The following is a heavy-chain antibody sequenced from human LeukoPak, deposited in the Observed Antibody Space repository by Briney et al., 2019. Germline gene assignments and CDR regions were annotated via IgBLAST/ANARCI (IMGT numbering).Heavy chain of an antibody. Sequence: PSQTLSLTCTVSGGSISSGGYYWSWIRQHPGKGLEWIGYIYYSGSTYYNPSLKSRVTISVDTSKNQFSLKLSSVTAADTAVYYCARRAYDSSGYPSPPPYYMDVWGKGTTVTVS. CDR1: GGSISSGGYY. D-gene: IGHD3-22*01. V-gene: IGHV4-31*03. CDR3: ARRAYDSSGYPSPPPYYMDV. CDR2: IYYSGST. J-gene: IGHJ6*03.